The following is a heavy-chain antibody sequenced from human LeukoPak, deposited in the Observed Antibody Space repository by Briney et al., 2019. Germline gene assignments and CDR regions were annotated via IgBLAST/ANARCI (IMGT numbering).Heavy chain of an antibody. CDR2: IYSGGST. Sequence: GGSLRLSCAASGFTVSSNYMSWVRRAPGKGLEWVSVIYSGGSTYYADSVKGRFTISRDNSKNTLYLQMNSLRAEDTAVYYCAKDLKQWPVRSPNWFDPWGQGTLVTVSS. J-gene: IGHJ5*02. CDR1: GFTVSSNY. CDR3: AKDLKQWPVRSPNWFDP. V-gene: IGHV3-66*01. D-gene: IGHD6-19*01.